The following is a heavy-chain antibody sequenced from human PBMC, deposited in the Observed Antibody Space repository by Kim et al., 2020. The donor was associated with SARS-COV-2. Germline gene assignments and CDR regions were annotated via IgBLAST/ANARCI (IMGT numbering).Heavy chain of an antibody. D-gene: IGHD2-2*01. CDR1: GYTFTGYY. J-gene: IGHJ6*02. CDR2: INPNSGGT. CDR3: ARVGSYQLSILSPRPARRVAHGMDV. V-gene: IGHV1-2*06. Sequence: ASVKVSCKASGYTFTGYYMHWVRQAPGQGLEWMGRINPNSGGTNYAQKFQGRVTMTRDTSISTAYMELSRLRSDDTAVYYCARVGSYQLSILSPRPARRVAHGMDVWGQGTTVTVSS.